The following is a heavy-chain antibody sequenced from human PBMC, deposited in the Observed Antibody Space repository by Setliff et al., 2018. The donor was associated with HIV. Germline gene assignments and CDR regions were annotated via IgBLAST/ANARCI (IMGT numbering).Heavy chain of an antibody. CDR1: GYTVTNYY. V-gene: IGHV1-46*01. J-gene: IGHJ6*03. CDR3: ARDSFDYTAYYYSYMYV. CDR2: INPSGGST. D-gene: IGHD4-4*01. Sequence: GASVKDSCKASGYTVTNYYIHWVRQAPGQGLDWMGIINPSGGSTTYAQKFQGRLTMTRDSSTSTVYMELSSLRSEDTAVYYCARDSFDYTAYYYSYMYVWGKGTTVTVSS.